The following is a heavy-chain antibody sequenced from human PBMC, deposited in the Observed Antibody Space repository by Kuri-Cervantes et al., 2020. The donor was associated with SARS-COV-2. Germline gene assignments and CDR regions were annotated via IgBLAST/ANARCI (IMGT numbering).Heavy chain of an antibody. Sequence: GESLKISCAASGFTFSSYGMHWVRQAPGKGLEWVAFIRYDGSNKYYADSVKGRFTISRDNSKNTLYLQMNSLRAEDTAVYYCAKDPGGYDRGAFDIWGQGTMVTVSS. D-gene: IGHD5-12*01. CDR3: AKDPGGYDRGAFDI. J-gene: IGHJ3*02. CDR1: GFTFSSYG. V-gene: IGHV3-30*02. CDR2: IRYDGSNK.